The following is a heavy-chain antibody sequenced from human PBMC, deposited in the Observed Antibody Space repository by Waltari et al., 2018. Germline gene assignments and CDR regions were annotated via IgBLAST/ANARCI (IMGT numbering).Heavy chain of an antibody. CDR2: IITILRGG. V-gene: IGHV1-69*05. Sequence: QVQLVQSGAEVKKTGSSVKVSCRASGGTLSAYSIAWVRQAPGQGLEWGGGIITILRGGDLAQKVQGILSLTTDESTNTAYRELSSLTNEDTGVYYCATGEYNFAWGCSWDVWGKGTTVTISS. J-gene: IGHJ6*04. D-gene: IGHD3-16*01. CDR1: GGTLSAYS. CDR3: ATGEYNFAWGCSWDV.